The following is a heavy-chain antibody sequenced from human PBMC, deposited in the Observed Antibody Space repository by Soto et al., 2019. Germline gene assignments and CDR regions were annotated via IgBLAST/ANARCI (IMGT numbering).Heavy chain of an antibody. Sequence: ASVKVSCKASGYTFTSYDINWVRQATGQGLEWMGWMNPNSGNTGYAQKFQGRVTMTRNPSISTAYMELSSLRSEDTAVYYCARGPTGGSVRYFLNWFDPWGQGTLVTVSS. J-gene: IGHJ5*02. CDR1: GYTFTSYD. CDR2: MNPNSGNT. V-gene: IGHV1-8*01. CDR3: ARGPTGGSVRYFLNWFDP. D-gene: IGHD3-9*01.